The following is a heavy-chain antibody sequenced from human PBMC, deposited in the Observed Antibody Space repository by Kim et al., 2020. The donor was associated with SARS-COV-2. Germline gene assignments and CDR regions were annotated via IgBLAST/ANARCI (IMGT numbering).Heavy chain of an antibody. V-gene: IGHV3-7*01. CDR1: GFTFSDYW. CDR2: IKQEGSER. J-gene: IGHJ4*02. Sequence: LSLTCAASGFTFSDYWMNWVRQAPGKGLEWVANIKQEGSERYYVDSVKGRFTISTDNAKNSLYLQMNSLRAEDTAVYYCARDRDHSYWGQGTLVTVSS. CDR3: ARDRDHSY.